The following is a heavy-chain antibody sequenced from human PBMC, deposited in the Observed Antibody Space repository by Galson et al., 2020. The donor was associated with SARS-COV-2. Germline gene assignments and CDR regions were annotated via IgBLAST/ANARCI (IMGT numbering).Heavy chain of an antibody. CDR3: ARDRSGGYRYYFDY. J-gene: IGHJ4*02. D-gene: IGHD3-22*01. V-gene: IGHV3-30-3*01. CDR1: GFTFSSYA. CDR2: ISYDGSNK. Sequence: TGGSLRLSCAASGFTFSSYAMHWVRQAPGKGLEWVAVISYDGSNKYYADSVKGRFTISRDNSKNTLYLQMNSLRAEDTAVYYCARDRSGGYRYYFDYWGQGTLVTVSS.